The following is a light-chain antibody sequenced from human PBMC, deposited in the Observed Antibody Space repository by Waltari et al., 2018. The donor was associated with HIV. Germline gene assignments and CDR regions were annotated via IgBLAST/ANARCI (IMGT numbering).Light chain of an antibody. CDR1: SIGSKS. CDR2: DDR. V-gene: IGLV3-21*02. Sequence: SYVLTQPPSVSVAPGQTARITCGGRSIGSKSVHWYQQKPGQAPVLVVYDDRDRPSGIPERFSGSNSGNTATLTISRVEAGDEADYYCQLWESISDHVVFGGGTKLTVL. J-gene: IGLJ2*01. CDR3: QLWESISDHVV.